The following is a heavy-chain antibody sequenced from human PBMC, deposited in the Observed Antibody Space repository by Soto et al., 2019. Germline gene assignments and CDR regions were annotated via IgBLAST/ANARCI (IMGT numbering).Heavy chain of an antibody. J-gene: IGHJ6*02. Sequence: KSVGSLRLSCAASGFTFSDYYMNWIRQAPGKGLEWVSYISSSGTMIYYADSVKGRFTISRDNAKNSLSLQMNSLRAGDTAVYYCATKRGGFYYGMDVWGQGTTVTVSS. CDR3: ATKRGGFYYGMDV. CDR2: ISSSGTMI. D-gene: IGHD3-16*01. CDR1: GFTFSDYY. V-gene: IGHV3-11*01.